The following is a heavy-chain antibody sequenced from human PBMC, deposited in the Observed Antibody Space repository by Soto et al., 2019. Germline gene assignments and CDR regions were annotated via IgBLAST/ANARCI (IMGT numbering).Heavy chain of an antibody. J-gene: IGHJ4*02. Sequence: EVQLVESGGGLVKPGGSLRLSCAASGFTFSSYSMNWVRQAPGKGLEWVSSISSSSSYIYYADSVKGRFTISRDNAKNSLYLQMNSLRAEDTAVYYCARDWGGVAAAGNETSGDQGTLVTVSS. CDR2: ISSSSSYI. V-gene: IGHV3-21*01. D-gene: IGHD6-13*01. CDR1: GFTFSSYS. CDR3: ARDWGGVAAAGNETS.